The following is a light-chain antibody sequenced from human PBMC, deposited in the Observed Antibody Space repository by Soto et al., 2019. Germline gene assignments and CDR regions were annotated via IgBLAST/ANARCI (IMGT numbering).Light chain of an antibody. CDR3: SSYTSSSTLYV. V-gene: IGLV2-14*01. CDR1: SSDVGGYNY. J-gene: IGLJ1*01. Sequence: HSVLPQPASGSGSPGQSITISCTGTSSDVGGYNYVSWYQQHPGKAPKLMIYDVSNRPSGVSNRFSGSKSGNTASLTISGLQAEDEADYYCSSYTSSSTLYVFGTGTKVTV. CDR2: DVS.